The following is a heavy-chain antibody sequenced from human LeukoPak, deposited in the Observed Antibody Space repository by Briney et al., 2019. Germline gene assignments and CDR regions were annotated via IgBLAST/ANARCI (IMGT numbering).Heavy chain of an antibody. V-gene: IGHV4-4*07. Sequence: SETLSLTCTVPGGSISSYYWSWIRQPAGEGLEWIGRIYTSGSTNYNPSLKSRVTMSVDTSKNQFSLKLSSVTAADTAVYYCARDSDGDLSGYYYGMDVWGQGTTVTVPS. J-gene: IGHJ6*02. D-gene: IGHD4-17*01. CDR2: IYTSGST. CDR3: ARDSDGDLSGYYYGMDV. CDR1: GGSISSYY.